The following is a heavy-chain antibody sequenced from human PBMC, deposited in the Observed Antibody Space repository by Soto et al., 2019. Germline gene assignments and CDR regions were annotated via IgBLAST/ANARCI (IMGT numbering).Heavy chain of an antibody. Sequence: QVQLQESGPGLVKPSQTLSLTCTVSGGSISSGDYYWSWIRQPPGKGLEWIGYIYYSGSTYYNPSLNSRVTISVDTSKTQFALKLSSVTAADTAVYYCARARGARYFDYWGQGTLVTVSS. CDR3: ARARGARYFDY. CDR2: IYYSGST. J-gene: IGHJ4*02. V-gene: IGHV4-30-4*01. D-gene: IGHD2-15*01. CDR1: GGSISSGDYY.